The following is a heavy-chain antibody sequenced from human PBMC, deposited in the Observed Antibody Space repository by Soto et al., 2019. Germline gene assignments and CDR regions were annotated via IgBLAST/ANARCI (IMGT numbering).Heavy chain of an antibody. V-gene: IGHV1-2*02. CDR2: INTNSGDT. CDR1: GDTFTGYY. CDR3: ARDRQHLILYNWFDP. J-gene: IGHJ5*02. D-gene: IGHD6-13*01. Sequence: ASVKVSCKASGDTFTGYYVHWVRQAPGQGLEWMGWINTNSGDTQYAQKFQGMVTMTRDTSTTTIYMELSSLRSDDTAVYYCARDRQHLILYNWFDPWGQGTLVTVSS.